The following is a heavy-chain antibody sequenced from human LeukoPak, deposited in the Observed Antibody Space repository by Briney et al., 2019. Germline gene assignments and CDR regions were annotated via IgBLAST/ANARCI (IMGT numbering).Heavy chain of an antibody. V-gene: IGHV3-48*01. D-gene: IGHD2-15*01. CDR2: ISSSSGTI. CDR1: GLIFSSYS. CDR3: ARDNAAPYWYFDP. J-gene: IGHJ2*01. Sequence: GGSLRLSCVASGLIFSSYSMNWVRQAPGKGLEWVSYISSSSGTIYYADSVKGRFTISRDNAKNSLYLQMNSLRAEDTAVYYCARDNAAPYWYFDPWGRGTLVTVSS.